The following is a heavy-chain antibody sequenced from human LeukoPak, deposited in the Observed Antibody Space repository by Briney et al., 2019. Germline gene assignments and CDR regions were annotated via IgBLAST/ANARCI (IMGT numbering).Heavy chain of an antibody. J-gene: IGHJ4*02. CDR1: VYTISGSG. D-gene: IGHD3-16*01. Sequence: GGSLRLSCAVSVYTISGSGMHWVRQAPGKGLEWVSYISNTGSPIYYADSVKARFTISRDNAKNSLLLQMSSLGADDTAVYFCVTDWPVWWGLGTLVTVSS. V-gene: IGHV3-48*01. CDR3: VTDWPVW. CDR2: ISNTGSPI.